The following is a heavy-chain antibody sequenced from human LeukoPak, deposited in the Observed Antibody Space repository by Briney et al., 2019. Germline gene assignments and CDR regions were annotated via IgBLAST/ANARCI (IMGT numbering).Heavy chain of an antibody. V-gene: IGHV1-69*04. CDR1: GGTFSSYA. CDR3: ARDSGSYSPLGY. J-gene: IGHJ4*02. D-gene: IGHD1-26*01. CDR2: IIPILGIA. Sequence: ASVKVSCKASGGTFSSYAISWVRQAPGQGLEWMGRIIPILGIANYAQKFQGRVTITADKSTSTAYMELSSLRSEDTAVYYCARDSGSYSPLGYWGLGTLVTVSS.